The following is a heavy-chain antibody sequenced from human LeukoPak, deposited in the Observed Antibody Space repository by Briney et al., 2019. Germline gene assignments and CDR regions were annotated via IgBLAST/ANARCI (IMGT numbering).Heavy chain of an antibody. V-gene: IGHV3-7*01. J-gene: IGHJ3*02. CDR3: ARGVRWAFDM. D-gene: IGHD2-15*01. CDR2: INQDGSER. Sequence: PGGSLRLSCAASGFTFSSYWMNWVRQAPGKGLEWVANINQDGSERDYVDSVKGRFTISRDNAKNSLYLQMNSLRAEDTAVYYCARGVRWAFDMWGQGTMVTVSS. CDR1: GFTFSSYW.